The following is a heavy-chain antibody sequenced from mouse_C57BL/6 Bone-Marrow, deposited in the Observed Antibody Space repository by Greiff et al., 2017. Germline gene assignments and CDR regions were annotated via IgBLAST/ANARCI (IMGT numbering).Heavy chain of an antibody. D-gene: IGHD1-1*01. J-gene: IGHJ3*01. CDR3: ARPVVARCWLAY. V-gene: IGHV14-2*01. CDR1: GFNIKDYY. CDR2: IDPEDGET. Sequence: VHVKQSGAELVKPGASVKLSCTASGFNIKDYYMHWVKQRTEQGLEWIGRIDPEDGETKYAPKFQGKATITADTTSNTAYLQPSSLTSEDTAVYYCARPVVARCWLAYWGQGTLVTVSA.